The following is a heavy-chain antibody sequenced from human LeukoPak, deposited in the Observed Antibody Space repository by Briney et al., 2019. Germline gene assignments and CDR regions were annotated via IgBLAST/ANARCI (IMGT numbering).Heavy chain of an antibody. Sequence: GGSLRLSCAASGFTFSTYWMHWVSHAPGKGLVWVSQINSDGSSTTYATSVKGRFTISRDNAKNTLYLQMHSLRAEDTAVYYCARSRQPYYYGSGGSWFDPWGQGTLVTVSS. D-gene: IGHD3-10*01. CDR1: GFTFSTYW. CDR2: INSDGSST. V-gene: IGHV3-74*01. CDR3: ARSRQPYYYGSGGSWFDP. J-gene: IGHJ5*02.